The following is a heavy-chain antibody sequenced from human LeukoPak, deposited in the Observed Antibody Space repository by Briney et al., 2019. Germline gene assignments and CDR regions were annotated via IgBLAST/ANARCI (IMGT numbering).Heavy chain of an antibody. CDR2: ISGSDGST. D-gene: IGHD3-3*01. J-gene: IGHJ3*02. CDR1: GFTFSTYW. CDR3: AKPRRAGRFLEWLLPGALDAFDI. V-gene: IGHV3-23*01. Sequence: GRSLRLSCAASGFTFSTYWMSWVRQAPGKGLEWVSAISGSDGSTYYADSVKGRFTISRDNSKNTLYLQMNSLRAEDTAVYYCAKPRRAGRFLEWLLPGALDAFDIWGQGTTVTVSS.